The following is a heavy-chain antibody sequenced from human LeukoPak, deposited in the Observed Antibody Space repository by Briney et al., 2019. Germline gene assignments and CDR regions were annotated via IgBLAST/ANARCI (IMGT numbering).Heavy chain of an antibody. D-gene: IGHD3-22*01. CDR2: IKSKADAGTT. Sequence: GGSLRLSCAASGFTFNNAWMTWVRQAPGKGLEWVGRIKSKADAGTTDYATPVKGRFTISRDDSKNTLYLQMNSLKTEDTAVYYCATDGGSTGYYGRSDYWGQGTLVTVSS. CDR3: ATDGGSTGYYGRSDY. CDR1: GFTFNNAW. J-gene: IGHJ4*02. V-gene: IGHV3-15*01.